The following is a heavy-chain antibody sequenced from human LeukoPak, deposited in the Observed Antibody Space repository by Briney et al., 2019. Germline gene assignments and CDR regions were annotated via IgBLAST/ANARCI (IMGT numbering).Heavy chain of an antibody. CDR1: GFTFSDYY. CDR3: AKDSRYFDWLEGGDAFDI. Sequence: GGSLRLSCAASGFTFSDYYMSWLRQAPGKGLEWVSYISTSGSTIYYADSVKGRFTISRDNSKNTLYLQMNSLRAEDTAVYYCAKDSRYFDWLEGGDAFDIWGQGTMVTVSS. CDR2: ISTSGSTI. J-gene: IGHJ3*02. V-gene: IGHV3-11*04. D-gene: IGHD3-9*01.